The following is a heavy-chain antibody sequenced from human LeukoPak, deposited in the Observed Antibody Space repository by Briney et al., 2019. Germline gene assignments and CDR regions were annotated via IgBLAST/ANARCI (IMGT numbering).Heavy chain of an antibody. CDR3: ARVKKLMPELEF. D-gene: IGHD2-2*01. V-gene: IGHV1-2*02. CDR2: TNPNSGGT. J-gene: IGHJ4*02. CDR1: GYTFTGYY. Sequence: ASVKVSCKASGYTFTGYYMHWVRQAPGQGLEWMGWTNPNSGGTNYAQKFQGRVTMTRDTSISTAYMDLTNLRSDDTAIFYCARVKKLMPELEFWGQGTLVTVSS.